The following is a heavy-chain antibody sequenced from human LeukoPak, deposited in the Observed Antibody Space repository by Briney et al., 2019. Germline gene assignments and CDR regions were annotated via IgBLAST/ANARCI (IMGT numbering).Heavy chain of an antibody. Sequence: SVKVSCKASGGTFSSYAISWVRQAPGQGLEWMGGIIPIFGTANYAQKFQGRVTMTRDTSTSTVYMELSSLRSEDTAVYYCARDWVRLGELSSPGFQHWGQGTLVTVSS. D-gene: IGHD3-16*02. CDR3: ARDWVRLGELSSPGFQH. CDR1: GGTFSSYA. J-gene: IGHJ1*01. CDR2: IIPIFGTA. V-gene: IGHV1-69*05.